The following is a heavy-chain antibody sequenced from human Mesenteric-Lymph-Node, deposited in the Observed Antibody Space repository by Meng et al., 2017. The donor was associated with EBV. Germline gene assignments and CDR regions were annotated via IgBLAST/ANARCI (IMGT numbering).Heavy chain of an antibody. CDR3: ARGYAGYYGKLFDY. V-gene: IGHV4-39*07. CDR1: GGPISSSRYY. D-gene: IGHD3-3*01. J-gene: IGHJ4*02. Sequence: LHLQVSGPGLVKPSETLSLPCTGSGGPISSSRYYWDWIRQPPGKGLEWIGEINHSGSTNHNPSLKSRVTISADTSKDQFSLKLSSVTAADTAVYYCARGYAGYYGKLFDYWGQGTLVTVSS. CDR2: INHSGST.